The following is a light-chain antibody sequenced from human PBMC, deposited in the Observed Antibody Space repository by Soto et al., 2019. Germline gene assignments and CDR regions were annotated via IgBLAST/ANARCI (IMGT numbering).Light chain of an antibody. CDR3: QQRSNWPLT. V-gene: IGKV3-11*01. CDR1: QSVSSY. Sequence: EIVLTQSPATLSLSPGERATLSCRASQSVSSYLAWYQQKPGQAPRLLIYDASNRATGIPARFSGSGSGTDFTLTISSLEPEDFAFYDCQQRSNWPLTFGGGTKVESK. J-gene: IGKJ4*01. CDR2: DAS.